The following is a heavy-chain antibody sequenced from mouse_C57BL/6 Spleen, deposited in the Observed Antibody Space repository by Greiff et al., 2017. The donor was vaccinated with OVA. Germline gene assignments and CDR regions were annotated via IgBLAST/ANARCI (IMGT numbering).Heavy chain of an antibody. CDR2: INPYNGDT. CDR3: ANGSSYRYWYFDV. V-gene: IGHV1-20*01. J-gene: IGHJ1*03. D-gene: IGHD1-1*01. Sequence: VQLKQSGPELVKPGDSVKISCKASGYSFTGYFMNWVMQSHGKSLEWIGRINPYNGDTFYNQKFKGKATLTVDKSSSTAHMELRSLTSEDSAVYYCANGSSYRYWYFDVWGTGTTVTVSS. CDR1: GYSFTGYF.